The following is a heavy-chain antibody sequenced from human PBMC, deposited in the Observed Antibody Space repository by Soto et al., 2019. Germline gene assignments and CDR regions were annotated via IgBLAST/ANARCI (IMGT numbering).Heavy chain of an antibody. Sequence: QVQLQESGPGLVKPSETLSLTCTVSGGSINSYYWSWIRQPAGKGLDWFGRIYSGGRTKYNPPLKSRVPMSGNTSKTQCSLKVTSVAAADTAVYYCARGPGGFGDFSLDYWGQGTLFTVAP. J-gene: IGHJ4*02. D-gene: IGHD3-10*01. CDR1: GGSINSYY. V-gene: IGHV4-4*07. CDR3: ARGPGGFGDFSLDY. CDR2: IYSGGRT.